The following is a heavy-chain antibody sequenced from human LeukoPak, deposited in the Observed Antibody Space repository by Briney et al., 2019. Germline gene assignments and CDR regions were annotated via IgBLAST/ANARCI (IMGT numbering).Heavy chain of an antibody. V-gene: IGHV1-69*05. CDR3: ARARSPSSGYLLRDHNWFDP. Sequence: SVKVSCKASGGTFSSYAISWVRQAPGQGLEWMGGIIPIFGTANYAQKFQGRVTITTDESTSTAYMELSSLRSEDTAVYYCARARSPSSGYLLRDHNWFDPWGQGTLVTVSS. CDR1: GGTFSSYA. CDR2: IIPIFGTA. D-gene: IGHD3-22*01. J-gene: IGHJ5*02.